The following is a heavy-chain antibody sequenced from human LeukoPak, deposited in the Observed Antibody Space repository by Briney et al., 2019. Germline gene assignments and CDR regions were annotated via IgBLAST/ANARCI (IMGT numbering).Heavy chain of an antibody. CDR2: IETAGET. J-gene: IGHJ3*02. V-gene: IGHV3-13*04. Sequence: GGSLRLSCAASGFTFSRYDMHWVRQGTGKGLEWVSAIETAGETHYAGSVKGRFTISRDNDKNSVYLQMNSLRAEDTAVYYCARDCSSSAFDIWGQGTMVTVSS. D-gene: IGHD2-15*01. CDR1: GFTFSRYD. CDR3: ARDCSSSAFDI.